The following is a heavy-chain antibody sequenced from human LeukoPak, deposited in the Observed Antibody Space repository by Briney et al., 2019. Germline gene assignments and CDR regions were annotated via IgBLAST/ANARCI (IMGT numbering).Heavy chain of an antibody. D-gene: IGHD3-22*01. CDR3: AKDRTHRRYYDSTGYYNQYDY. J-gene: IGHJ4*02. CDR2: ISGNAAAT. V-gene: IGHV3-23*01. CDR1: EFIFSNFA. Sequence: PGGSLRLSCVASEFIFSNFAMSWVRQAPGKGLEWVSTISGNAAATYYGDSVKGRFTISRDNSRNTLYLQMNSLRAEDTATYYCAKDRTHRRYYDSTGYYNQYDYWGQGALVTVSS.